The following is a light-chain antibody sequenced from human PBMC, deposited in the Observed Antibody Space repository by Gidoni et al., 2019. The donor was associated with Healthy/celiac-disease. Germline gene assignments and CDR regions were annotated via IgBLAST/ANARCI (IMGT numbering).Light chain of an antibody. CDR3: QQRSNWPLP. J-gene: IGKJ4*01. Sequence: EIVLTQSPATLSLSPGERATLSCRASQSVSSYLAWYQQKPGQAPRLRIYDASNRATGIPARFSGSGSGTDFTLTISSLEPEDFAVYYCQQRSNWPLPFGGGTKVEIK. CDR2: DAS. V-gene: IGKV3-11*01. CDR1: QSVSSY.